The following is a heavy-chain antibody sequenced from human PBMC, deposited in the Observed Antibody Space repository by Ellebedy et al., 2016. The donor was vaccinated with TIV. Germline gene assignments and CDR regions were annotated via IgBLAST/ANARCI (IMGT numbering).Heavy chain of an antibody. CDR3: ARDYGDYYFDY. Sequence: PGGSLRLSCAASGFSFSTYAMYWVRQAPGKGLEWMAFISLDGSNKYYADSVKGRFTISRDNSKNTLYLQMNSLRAEDTALYYCARDYGDYYFDYWGQGTLVTVSS. V-gene: IGHV3-30-3*01. J-gene: IGHJ4*02. CDR2: ISLDGSNK. CDR1: GFSFSTYA. D-gene: IGHD4-17*01.